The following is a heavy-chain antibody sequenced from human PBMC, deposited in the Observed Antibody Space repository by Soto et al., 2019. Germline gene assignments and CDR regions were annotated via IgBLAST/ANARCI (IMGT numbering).Heavy chain of an antibody. CDR2: IYYTGSA. CDR1: GGSISSSSYY. CDR3: ARGYDPSAPKTGDNYYYYGMDV. J-gene: IGHJ6*02. V-gene: IGHV4-39*01. D-gene: IGHD7-27*01. Sequence: SETLSLTCTVSGGSISSSSYYWGWIRQPPGKGLEWIGGIYYTGSAYYNPSLKSRVTISVDTSKNQFSLKLSSVTAADTAVYYCARGYDPSAPKTGDNYYYYGMDVWGQGTTVTVSS.